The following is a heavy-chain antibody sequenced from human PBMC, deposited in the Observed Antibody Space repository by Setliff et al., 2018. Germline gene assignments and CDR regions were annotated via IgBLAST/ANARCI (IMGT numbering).Heavy chain of an antibody. CDR1: AFSFSTYV. V-gene: IGHV3-30*04. Sequence: GGSLRLSCAASAFSFSTYVVHWVRQAPGKGLEWVAVMSYDGKKTFYADSVKGRFTSSRDTSKNTLYLQMNSLRPEDTAVYDCARDLPDSSGWGHYFDYWGQGTLVTVSS. CDR2: MSYDGKKT. D-gene: IGHD3-22*01. J-gene: IGHJ4*02. CDR3: ARDLPDSSGWGHYFDY.